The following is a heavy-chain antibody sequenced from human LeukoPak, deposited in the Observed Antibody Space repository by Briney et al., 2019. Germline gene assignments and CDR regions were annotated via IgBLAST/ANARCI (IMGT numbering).Heavy chain of an antibody. D-gene: IGHD6-19*01. CDR1: GGSTSSSRYY. Sequence: SETLSLTCTVSGGSTSSSRYYWGWIRQPPGKGLECIGTIYYSGSTYYNPSPKSRVTLSVDTSKNQFSLKLSSVTAADTAVYYCASVFYSSGLDGFDYWGQGTLVTVSS. CDR3: ASVFYSSGLDGFDY. J-gene: IGHJ4*02. V-gene: IGHV4-39*01. CDR2: IYYSGST.